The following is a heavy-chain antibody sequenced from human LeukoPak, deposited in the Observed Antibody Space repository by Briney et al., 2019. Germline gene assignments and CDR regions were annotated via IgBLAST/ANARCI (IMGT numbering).Heavy chain of an antibody. CDR3: AKDPARWLQFGYFDY. V-gene: IGHV3-30*18. CDR1: GFTFSSYG. CDR2: ISYDGSNK. J-gene: IGHJ4*02. D-gene: IGHD5-12*01. Sequence: GGSLRLSCAASGFTFSSYGMHWVRQAPGKGLEWVAVISYDGSNKFYADSVKGRFTISRDNSKNTLYLQMNSLRAEDTALYYYAKDPARWLQFGYFDYWGQGTLVTVSS.